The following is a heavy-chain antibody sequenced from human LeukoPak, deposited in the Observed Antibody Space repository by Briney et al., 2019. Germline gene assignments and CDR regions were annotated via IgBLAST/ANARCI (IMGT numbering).Heavy chain of an antibody. CDR2: IYHSGST. D-gene: IGHD3-10*01. CDR1: GYSISSGYY. CDR3: ARQVWFGGYYMDV. J-gene: IGHJ6*03. Sequence: PSETLSLTCAVSGYSISSGYYWGWIRPPPGKGLEWIGSIYHSGSTYYNPSLKSRVTISVDTSKNQFSLKLSSVTAADTAVYYCARQVWFGGYYMDVWGKGTTVTVSS. V-gene: IGHV4-38-2*01.